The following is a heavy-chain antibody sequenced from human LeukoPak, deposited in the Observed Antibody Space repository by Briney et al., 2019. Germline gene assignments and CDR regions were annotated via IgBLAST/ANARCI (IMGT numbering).Heavy chain of an antibody. J-gene: IGHJ4*02. CDR2: ISSSSSYI. CDR3: AKATGYLL. V-gene: IGHV3-21*04. Sequence: GGSLRLSCAASGFTFSSYSMNWVRQAPGKGLEWVSSISSSSSYIYYADSVKGRFTISRDDSENTLFLQMNSLRAEDTAVYYCAKATGYLLWGQGTLVTVSS. CDR1: GFTFSSYS. D-gene: IGHD1-14*01.